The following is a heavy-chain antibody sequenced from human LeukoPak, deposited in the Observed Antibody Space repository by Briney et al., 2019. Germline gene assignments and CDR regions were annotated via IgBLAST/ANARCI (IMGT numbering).Heavy chain of an antibody. CDR1: GGSISSSSYY. Sequence: SETLSLTCTVSGGSISSSSYYWGWIRQPPGKGLEWIGYIYYSGSTNYNPSLKSRVTISVDTSKNQFSLKLSSVTAADTAVYYCARVVVGAIDYWGQGTLVTVSS. V-gene: IGHV4-61*05. D-gene: IGHD1-26*01. J-gene: IGHJ4*02. CDR3: ARVVVGAIDY. CDR2: IYYSGST.